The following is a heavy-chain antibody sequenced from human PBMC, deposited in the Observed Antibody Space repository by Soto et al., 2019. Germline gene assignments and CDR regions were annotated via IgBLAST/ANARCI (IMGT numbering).Heavy chain of an antibody. CDR2: ITGSGDAT. Sequence: EVQLLESGGDLVHPGGSLRLSCSASGFTFSRFAMSWVRLTPGKGLEWVSAITGSGDATFYADSVKGRFTISRDNSRNTLYLQMNSLRAEDTALYFCASCLVGYCSGDSCYAYWFDPRGQGTLVTVSS. CDR1: GFTFSRFA. V-gene: IGHV3-23*01. CDR3: ASCLVGYCSGDSCYAYWFDP. J-gene: IGHJ5*02. D-gene: IGHD2-15*01.